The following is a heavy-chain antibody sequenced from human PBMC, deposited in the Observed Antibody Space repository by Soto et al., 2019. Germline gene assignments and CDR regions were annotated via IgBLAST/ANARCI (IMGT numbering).Heavy chain of an antibody. CDR1: GGSISSSSYY. Sequence: QLQLQESGPGLVTPSETLSLTCTVSGGSISSSSYYWAWMRQPPGKGLEGIGSIDYSGTTYYISALTTRVTLTLPTSKNQFSLRLNSVTAADTAVYYCARLVACSGGSCRFDPWGQGTLVTVSS. D-gene: IGHD2-15*01. CDR2: IDYSGTT. V-gene: IGHV4-39*01. J-gene: IGHJ5*02. CDR3: ARLVACSGGSCRFDP.